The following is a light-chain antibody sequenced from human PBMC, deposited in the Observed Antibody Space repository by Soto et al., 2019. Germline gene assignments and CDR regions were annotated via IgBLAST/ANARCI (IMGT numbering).Light chain of an antibody. CDR3: SSYTISNTQV. J-gene: IGLJ3*02. V-gene: IGLV2-14*01. Sequence: QSALTQPASVSGSPGQSITISCTGTSSDVGTYNYVSWYQHRPGKAPKLMIYDVSYRPSGVSNRFSGSKSANTASLTISGLQAEDEADYYCSSYTISNTQVFGGGTKLTVL. CDR1: SSDVGTYNY. CDR2: DVS.